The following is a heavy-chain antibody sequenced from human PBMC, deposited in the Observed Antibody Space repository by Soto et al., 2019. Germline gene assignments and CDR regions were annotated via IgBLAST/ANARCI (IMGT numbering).Heavy chain of an antibody. V-gene: IGHV1-2*02. CDR1: GYTFTCYY. CDR3: ARDLADSSGSAFAFDI. J-gene: IGHJ3*02. Sequence: DSVKVSCNASGYTFTCYYMHWVLQAPGQGLEWMGWINPNSGGTNYAQKFQGRVTMTRDTSISTAYMELSRLRSDDTAVYYCARDLADSSGSAFAFDIWGQGTMVTVSS. D-gene: IGHD3-22*01. CDR2: INPNSGGT.